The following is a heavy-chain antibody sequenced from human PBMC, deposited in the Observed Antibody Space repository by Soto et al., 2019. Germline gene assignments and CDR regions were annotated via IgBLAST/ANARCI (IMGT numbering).Heavy chain of an antibody. V-gene: IGHV3-30-3*01. CDR2: ISYDGSNK. CDR3: ARDLGNNYGSFAY. Sequence: VQLVESGGGVVQPGTSLRLSCAASGFTFSNYAMNWVRQAPGKGLEWVAVISYDGSNKYYADSVKGRITISSDNSRNTLYLQMNSLRAEDTAMYYCARDLGNNYGSFAYWGQGTLVTVSS. D-gene: IGHD5-18*01. CDR1: GFTFSNYA. J-gene: IGHJ4*02.